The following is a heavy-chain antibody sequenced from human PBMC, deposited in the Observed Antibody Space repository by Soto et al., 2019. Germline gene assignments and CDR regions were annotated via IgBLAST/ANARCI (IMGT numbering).Heavy chain of an antibody. V-gene: IGHV1-8*02. J-gene: IGHJ4*02. CDR1: GYTFTDFD. CDR2: MNPNTGNT. CDR3: ARGQLATLTDF. D-gene: IGHD3-9*01. Sequence: ASVKVSCKASGYTFTDFDINSVRQAPGQGLEWMGWMNPNTGNTRYAQKFQGRLIMTRDTSISTAYMEMGSLTSEDTAVYYCARGQLATLTDFWGQGTQVTVSS.